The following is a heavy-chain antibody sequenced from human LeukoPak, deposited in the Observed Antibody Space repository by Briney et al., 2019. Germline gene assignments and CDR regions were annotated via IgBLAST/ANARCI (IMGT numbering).Heavy chain of an antibody. Sequence: PSGTLSLTCAVYGGSFSGYYWSWIRQPPGKGLEWIGEINHSGSTNYNPSLKSRVTISVDTSKNQFSLKLSSVTAADTAVYYCARGPGMDVWGQGTTVTVSS. CDR2: INHSGST. CDR3: ARGPGMDV. J-gene: IGHJ6*02. V-gene: IGHV4-34*01. CDR1: GGSFSGYY.